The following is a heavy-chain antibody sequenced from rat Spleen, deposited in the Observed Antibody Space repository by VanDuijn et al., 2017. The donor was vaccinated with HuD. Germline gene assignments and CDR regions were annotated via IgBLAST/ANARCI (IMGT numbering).Heavy chain of an antibody. Sequence: EVHLVESDGGLVQPGRSLKLSCAASGFIFSDFYMAWVRQAPTKGLEWVATISYDGSKTYYRDSVKGRFTISRDNARSTLNLHMDSLRSEDTATYYCARMGYGLFWAFDYWGQGVMVTVSS. D-gene: IGHD4-3*01. CDR2: ISYDGSKT. CDR3: ARMGYGLFWAFDY. V-gene: IGHV5-29*01. CDR1: GFIFSDFY. J-gene: IGHJ2*01.